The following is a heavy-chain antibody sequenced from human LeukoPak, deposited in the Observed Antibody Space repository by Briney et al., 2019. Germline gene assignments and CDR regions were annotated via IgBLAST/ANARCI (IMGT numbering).Heavy chain of an antibody. V-gene: IGHV4-59*12. CDR2: IYYSGST. D-gene: IGHD3-22*01. CDR1: GGSISSYY. CDR3: ASSYYYDSSGYDY. Sequence: SETLSLTCTVSGGSISSYYWSWIRQPPGKGLEWIGYIYYSGSTNYNPSLKSRVTISVDTSKNQFSLKLSSVTAADTAVYYCASSYYYDSSGYDYWGQGTLVTVSS. J-gene: IGHJ4*02.